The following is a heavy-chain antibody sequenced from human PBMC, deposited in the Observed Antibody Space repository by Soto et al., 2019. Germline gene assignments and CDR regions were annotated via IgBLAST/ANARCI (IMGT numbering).Heavy chain of an antibody. D-gene: IGHD2-2*02. CDR2: INHSGST. V-gene: IGHV4-34*01. J-gene: IGHJ6*02. CDR1: GGPFSGYY. CDR3: ARGWDIVVVPAAIQNYYYGMDV. Sequence: SETLSLTCAVYGGPFSGYYWSWIRQPPGKGLEWIGEINHSGSTNYNPSLKSRVTMSVDTSKNQFSLKLSSVTAADTAVYYCARGWDIVVVPAAIQNYYYGMDVWGQGTTVTVS.